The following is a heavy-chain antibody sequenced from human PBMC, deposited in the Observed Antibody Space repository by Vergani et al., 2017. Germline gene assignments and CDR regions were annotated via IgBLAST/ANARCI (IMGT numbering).Heavy chain of an antibody. J-gene: IGHJ5*02. Sequence: EVQLVQSGAEVKKPGESLKISCKGSGYSFTSYWIGWVRQMPGKGLEWMGTIYPGDSDTRYSPSFQGQVTISADKSISTAYLQWSSLKASDTAMYYCARSRYDFWSGYYNWFDPWGQGTLVTVSS. CDR3: ARSRYDFWSGYYNWFDP. CDR1: GYSFTSYW. D-gene: IGHD3-3*01. V-gene: IGHV5-51*03. CDR2: IYPGDSDT.